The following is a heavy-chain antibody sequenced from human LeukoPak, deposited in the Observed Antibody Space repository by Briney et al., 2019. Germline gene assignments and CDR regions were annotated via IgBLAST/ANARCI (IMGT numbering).Heavy chain of an antibody. V-gene: IGHV3-48*03. CDR1: GFTFSTYE. CDR3: ARGPRITIFGVVDMDV. J-gene: IGHJ6*03. Sequence: EGSLRLSCEASGFTFSTYEMNWVRQTPGKGLEWVSCIGSSGSTIYYADSVKGRFTISRDNGKNSLYLHMNSLRAEDTAVYYCARGPRITIFGVVDMDVWGKGTTVTVSS. D-gene: IGHD3-3*01. CDR2: IGSSGSTI.